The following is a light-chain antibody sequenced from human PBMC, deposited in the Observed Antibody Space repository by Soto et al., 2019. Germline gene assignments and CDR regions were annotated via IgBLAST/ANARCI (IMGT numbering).Light chain of an antibody. J-gene: IGKJ4*01. Sequence: EIVLTQSPATLSLSPGERATLSCRASQSVSSYLAWYQQKPGQAPRLLIYDASNRATSIPTRFSGSGSGTAFTFNISSLEPEDFAAYYCQQRSNWPPVTFGGGTKVEIK. CDR1: QSVSSY. CDR2: DAS. CDR3: QQRSNWPPVT. V-gene: IGKV3-11*01.